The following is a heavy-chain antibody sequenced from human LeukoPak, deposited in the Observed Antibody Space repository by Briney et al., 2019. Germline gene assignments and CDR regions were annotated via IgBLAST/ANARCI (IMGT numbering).Heavy chain of an antibody. V-gene: IGHV3-30*18. D-gene: IGHD5-18*01. CDR3: AKDGGTVSVVTAMVIHYYFDY. CDR1: GFTFSSYG. CDR2: ISYDGSNK. Sequence: GGSLRLSCAASGFTFSSYGMHWVRQAPGKGLEWVAVISYDGSNKYYADSVKGRFTISRDNSKNTLYLQMNSLRAEDTAVYYCAKDGGTVSVVTAMVIHYYFDYWGQGTLVTVSS. J-gene: IGHJ4*02.